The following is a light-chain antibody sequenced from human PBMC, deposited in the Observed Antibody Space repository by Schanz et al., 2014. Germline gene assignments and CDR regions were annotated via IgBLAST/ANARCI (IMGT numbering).Light chain of an antibody. CDR2: AVS. Sequence: QSALTQPPSASGSPGQSVTISCTGTSSDVGGYNYVSWYQQHPGKAPKLMIYAVSKRPSGVPDRFSGSKSGNTASLTVSGLQAEDEADYYCSSYTSSSTLVVFGGGTKLTVL. V-gene: IGLV2-8*01. CDR1: SSDVGGYNY. CDR3: SSYTSSSTLVV. J-gene: IGLJ3*02.